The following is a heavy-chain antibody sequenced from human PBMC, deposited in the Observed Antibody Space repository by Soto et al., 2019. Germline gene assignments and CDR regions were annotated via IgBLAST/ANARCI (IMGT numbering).Heavy chain of an antibody. CDR2: INAGNGNT. CDR3: ARGLNGYLHYFDY. Sequence: QVHLVQSGAEVRKPGASVKVSCKASGYTFTSYAMHWVRQAPGQRLAWMGWINAGNGNTKYSQKFQGRVTITRDTSASTAYMELSSLRSEDTAVYYCARGLNGYLHYFDYWGQGTLVTVSS. D-gene: IGHD5-18*01. J-gene: IGHJ4*02. CDR1: GYTFTSYA. V-gene: IGHV1-3*01.